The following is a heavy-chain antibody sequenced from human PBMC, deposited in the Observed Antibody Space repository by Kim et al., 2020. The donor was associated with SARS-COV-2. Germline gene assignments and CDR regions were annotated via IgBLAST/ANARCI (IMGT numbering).Heavy chain of an antibody. Sequence: GGSLRLSCAASGFTFSSYGMHWVRQAPGKGLEWVAVISYDGSNKYYADSVKGRFTISRDNSKNTLYLQMNSLRAEDTAVYYCAKDPHGYSSSPGYFEDYWGQGTLVTVSS. CDR3: AKDPHGYSSSPGYFEDY. CDR1: GFTFSSYG. CDR2: ISYDGSNK. V-gene: IGHV3-30*18. J-gene: IGHJ4*02. D-gene: IGHD6-6*01.